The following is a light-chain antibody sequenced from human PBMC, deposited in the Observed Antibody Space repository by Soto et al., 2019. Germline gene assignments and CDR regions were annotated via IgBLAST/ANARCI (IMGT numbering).Light chain of an antibody. CDR3: QQRSNWYT. J-gene: IGKJ2*01. V-gene: IGKV3-11*01. CDR1: QSVGSY. CDR2: DPS. Sequence: EIVLTQSPATLSLSPGERATLSCRASQSVGSYLAWYQQKPGQAPRLLIYDPSYRATGIPARFSGSGSGTDFTLTISSLEPEDFAVYYWQQRSNWYTFGQGTKLEIK.